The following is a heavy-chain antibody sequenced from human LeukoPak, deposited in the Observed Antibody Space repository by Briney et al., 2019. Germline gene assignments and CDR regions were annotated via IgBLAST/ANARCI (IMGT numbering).Heavy chain of an antibody. D-gene: IGHD2-15*01. J-gene: IGHJ5*02. Sequence: ASVKVSCKASGNTFTSYAMHWVRQAPGQRLEWMGWINAGNDNTKYSQKFQGRVTITRGTSASTAYMELSSLRSEDTAVYYCARDLGYCTGGTCYPNWFDPWGQGTLVTVSS. CDR3: ARDLGYCTGGTCYPNWFDP. V-gene: IGHV1-3*01. CDR2: INAGNDNT. CDR1: GNTFTSYA.